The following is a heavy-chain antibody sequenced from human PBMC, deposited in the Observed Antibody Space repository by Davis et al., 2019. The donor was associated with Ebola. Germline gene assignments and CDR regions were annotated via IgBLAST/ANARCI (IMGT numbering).Heavy chain of an antibody. J-gene: IGHJ6*03. CDR3: ARRVDSYYYMDV. D-gene: IGHD2-2*01. Sequence: GESLKISCEGSGYTFTNYWIGWVRQMPGKGLEWMGIIYPDNSDTKYSPSFQGQVTISADKSISTAYLQWSSLEASDTAMYYCARRVDSYYYMDVWGKGTTVTVSS. V-gene: IGHV5-51*01. CDR1: GYTFTNYW. CDR2: IYPDNSDT.